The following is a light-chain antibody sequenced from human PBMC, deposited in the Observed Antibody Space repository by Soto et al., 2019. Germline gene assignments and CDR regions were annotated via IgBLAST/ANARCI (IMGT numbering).Light chain of an antibody. CDR2: DTS. Sequence: EIVLTQSPGTLSLSPGERASLSCRASQSVRDRYLAWYQQKPGQAPSLLLYDTSTRATGVPDRFSGSGSGTDFALTISRVEPADLAIYFCKQYGSSPWTFGQRTTVEI. CDR1: QSVRDRY. CDR3: KQYGSSPWT. V-gene: IGKV3-20*01. J-gene: IGKJ1*01.